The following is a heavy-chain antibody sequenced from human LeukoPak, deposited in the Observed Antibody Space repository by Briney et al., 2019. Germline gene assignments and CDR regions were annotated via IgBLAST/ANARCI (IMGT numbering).Heavy chain of an antibody. CDR3: ARTTHSGSYYNYFDY. V-gene: IGHV3-33*01. Sequence: PGGSLRLSCAASGFTFSSYGMHWVHQAPGKGLEWVAVIWYDGSNKYYADSVKGRFTISRDNSKNALYLQMNSLRAEDTAVYYCARTTHSGSYYNYFDYWGQGTLVTVSS. CDR1: GFTFSSYG. D-gene: IGHD3-10*01. CDR2: IWYDGSNK. J-gene: IGHJ4*02.